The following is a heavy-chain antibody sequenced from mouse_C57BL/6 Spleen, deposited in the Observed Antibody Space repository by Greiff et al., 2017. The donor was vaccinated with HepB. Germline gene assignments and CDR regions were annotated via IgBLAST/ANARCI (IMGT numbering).Heavy chain of an antibody. V-gene: IGHV5-17*01. CDR3: ARMRYYGSSWGFAY. Sequence: EVQGVESGGGLVKPGGSLKLSCAASGFTFSDYGMHWVRQAPEKGLEWVAYISSGSSTIYYADTVKGRFTISRDNAKNTLFLQMTSLRSEDTAMYYCARMRYYGSSWGFAYWGQGTLVTVSA. D-gene: IGHD1-1*01. J-gene: IGHJ3*01. CDR2: ISSGSSTI. CDR1: GFTFSDYG.